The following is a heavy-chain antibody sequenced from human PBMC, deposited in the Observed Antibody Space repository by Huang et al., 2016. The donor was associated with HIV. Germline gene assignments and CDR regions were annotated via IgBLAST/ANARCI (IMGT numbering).Heavy chain of an antibody. CDR3: ARMFKYDSGGYWGNDAFDI. Sequence: QVQLQQWVAELLKPSETLSLTCAVSGGSFSGHYWTWIRQPPGRGLEWIGENSDRGSTTYNPARKIRVTISGDTSQSQFSLKLNSVTAADTAIYYCARMFKYDSGGYWGNDAFDIWGQGTMVTVSS. V-gene: IGHV4-34*02. CDR2: NSDRGST. J-gene: IGHJ3*02. CDR1: GGSFSGHY. D-gene: IGHD3-22*01.